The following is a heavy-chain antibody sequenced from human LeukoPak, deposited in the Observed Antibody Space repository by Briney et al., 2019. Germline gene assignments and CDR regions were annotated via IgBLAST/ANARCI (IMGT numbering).Heavy chain of an antibody. Sequence: SETLSLTCNVSGSSISNGFFWAWIRQSPGKGLEWIGSIQNGGDSYYNPSLKSRVTISVDTSKNQFSLKLSSVTAADTAVYYCARQQSITMVRGLGDWFDPWGQGTLVTVSS. J-gene: IGHJ5*02. CDR3: ARQQSITMVRGLGDWFDP. D-gene: IGHD3-10*01. CDR1: GSSISNGFF. V-gene: IGHV4-38-2*02. CDR2: IQNGGDS.